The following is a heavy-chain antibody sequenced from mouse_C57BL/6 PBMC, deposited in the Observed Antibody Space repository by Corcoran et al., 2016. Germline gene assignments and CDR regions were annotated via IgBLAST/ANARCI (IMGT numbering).Heavy chain of an antibody. D-gene: IGHD2-5*01. CDR1: GYTFTTYG. Sequence: QIQLVQSGPELKKPGETVKISCKASGYTFTTYGMSWVKQAPGKGLKWMGWINTYSGVPTYADDFKGRFAFSLETSASTAYLQINNLKNEDTATYFCARSVSNYGGYFDVWGTGTTVTVSS. CDR3: ARSVSNYGGYFDV. CDR2: INTYSGVP. J-gene: IGHJ1*03. V-gene: IGHV9-3*01.